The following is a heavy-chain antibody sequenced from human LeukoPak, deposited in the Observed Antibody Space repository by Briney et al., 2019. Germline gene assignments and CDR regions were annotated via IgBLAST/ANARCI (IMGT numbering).Heavy chain of an antibody. CDR3: AKDRGAWPSFFDY. V-gene: IGHV3-30*02. D-gene: IGHD2-21*02. J-gene: IGHJ4*02. CDR2: IQYDGTNK. CDR1: GFTFSHYG. Sequence: GGSLRLSCAASGFTFSHYGLHWVRQAPGKGLDWVAFIQYDGTNKYYADSVKGRFTVSRDNSKNTLFLEMVSLRAEDTGVYYCAKDRGAWPSFFDYWGQGALVTVSS.